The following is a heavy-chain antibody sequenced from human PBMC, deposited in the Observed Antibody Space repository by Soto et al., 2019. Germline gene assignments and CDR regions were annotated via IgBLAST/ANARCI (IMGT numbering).Heavy chain of an antibody. CDR3: AAGGTRWLTSPFDY. CDR1: GHTLTELS. J-gene: IGHJ4*02. V-gene: IGHV1-24*01. CDR2: FDPEDGAT. D-gene: IGHD1-1*01. Sequence: QVQLLQSGAEVKKPGASVKVSCKFSGHTLTELSMHWVRQAPGRGLEWMGGFDPEDGATIFAQKFQGRVTMTEDTSTDSTYMELTSPRSEDTAVYYCAAGGTRWLTSPFDYWGQGTLGTISS.